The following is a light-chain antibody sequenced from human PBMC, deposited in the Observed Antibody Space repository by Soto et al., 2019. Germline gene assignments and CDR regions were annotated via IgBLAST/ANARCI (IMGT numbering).Light chain of an antibody. V-gene: IGKV3-20*01. Sequence: EIMLTQSPCTLSLSQGERATLSCRARQSVCSSYLAWYQQNPGQAPRLLIYGASSRATGIRDRFRGSGSGTAFTLSIRTVAPEDCAVYSCQQYGSSPRTFGQGTKVDIK. CDR1: QSVCSSY. J-gene: IGKJ1*01. CDR3: QQYGSSPRT. CDR2: GAS.